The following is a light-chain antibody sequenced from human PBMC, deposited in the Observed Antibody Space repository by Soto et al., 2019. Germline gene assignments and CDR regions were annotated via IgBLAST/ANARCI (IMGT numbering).Light chain of an antibody. CDR1: QGIKSD. J-gene: IGKJ1*01. CDR2: AAS. CDR3: LQDYNYPRT. V-gene: IGKV1-6*01. Sequence: AIQMTQSPSSLSASVGDRVTIACRASQGIKSDLGWYQQKAGKPPKLLIYAASSLQSGVPSRVSGSGSGTDFTLTNSSMQAEDFATYYCLQDYNYPRTFGQGTKVEV.